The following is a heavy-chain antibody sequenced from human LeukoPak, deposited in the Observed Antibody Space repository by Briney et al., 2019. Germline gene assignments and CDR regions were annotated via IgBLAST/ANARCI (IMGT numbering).Heavy chain of an antibody. V-gene: IGHV1-69*04. CDR1: GYTFTNYG. D-gene: IGHD2-2*01. Sequence: GASVKVSCKTSGYTFTNYGISWVRQAPGQGLEWMGRIIPILGIANYAQKFQGRVTITADKSTSTAYMELSSLRSEDTAVYYCASPRSDIVVVPAASNYYYGMDVWGQGTTVTVSS. J-gene: IGHJ6*02. CDR2: IIPILGIA. CDR3: ASPRSDIVVVPAASNYYYGMDV.